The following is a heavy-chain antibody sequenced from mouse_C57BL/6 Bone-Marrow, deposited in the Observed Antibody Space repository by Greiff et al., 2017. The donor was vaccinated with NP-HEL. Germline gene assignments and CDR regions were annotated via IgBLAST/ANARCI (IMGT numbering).Heavy chain of an antibody. Sequence: LQQSGAELVRPGSSVKLSCTDSYFAFMASAMHWVKQRPGHGLEWIGSFTMYSDATEYSENFKGKATLTANTSSSTAYMELSSLTSEDSAVYYCARAPGDSNYDLAYWGQGTLVTVSA. CDR2: FTMYSDAT. CDR1: YFAFMASA. J-gene: IGHJ3*01. V-gene: IGHV1-49*01. D-gene: IGHD2-5*01. CDR3: ARAPGDSNYDLAY.